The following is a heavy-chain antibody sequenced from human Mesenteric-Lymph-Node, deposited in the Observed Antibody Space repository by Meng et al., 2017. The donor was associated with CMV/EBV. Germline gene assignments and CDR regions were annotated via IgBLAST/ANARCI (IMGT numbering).Heavy chain of an antibody. D-gene: IGHD2-8*02. J-gene: IGHJ6*02. CDR1: GFTFGSYW. Sequence: GESLKISCAASGFTFGSYWMSWIRQAPGRGLEWVSRINSDGSSTSYADSVKGRFTISRDNAKNTLYLQMNSLRAEDTALYYCAKDTGPYYYYGMDVWGQGTTVTVSS. V-gene: IGHV3-74*01. CDR3: AKDTGPYYYYGMDV. CDR2: INSDGSST.